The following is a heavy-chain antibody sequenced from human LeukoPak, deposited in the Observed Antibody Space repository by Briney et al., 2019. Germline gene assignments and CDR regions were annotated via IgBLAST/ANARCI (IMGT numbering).Heavy chain of an antibody. CDR3: ARDSSSWYYYYYYMDV. D-gene: IGHD6-13*01. CDR2: IIPIFGTA. Sequence: ASVKVSCKTSGGIFSSYAISWVRQAPGQGLEWMGGIIPIFGTANYAQKFRGRVTITADKSTSTAYMELSSLRSEDTSVYYCARDSSSWYYYYYYMDVWGKGTTVTVSS. J-gene: IGHJ6*03. CDR1: GGIFSSYA. V-gene: IGHV1-69*06.